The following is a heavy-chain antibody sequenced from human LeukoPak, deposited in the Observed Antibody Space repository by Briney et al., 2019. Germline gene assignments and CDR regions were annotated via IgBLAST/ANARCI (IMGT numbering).Heavy chain of an antibody. CDR3: TRVDYDFWSGYWPDDY. CDR1: GFTFGGYA. CDR2: IRSKAYGGTT. J-gene: IGHJ4*02. V-gene: IGHV3-49*04. D-gene: IGHD3-3*01. Sequence: GGSLRLSCTASGFTFGGYAMSWVRQAPGKGLEWVGFIRSKAYGGTTEYAASVKGRFTISRDDSKSIAYLQMNSLKTEDTAVYYCTRVDYDFWSGYWPDDYWGQGTLVTVSS.